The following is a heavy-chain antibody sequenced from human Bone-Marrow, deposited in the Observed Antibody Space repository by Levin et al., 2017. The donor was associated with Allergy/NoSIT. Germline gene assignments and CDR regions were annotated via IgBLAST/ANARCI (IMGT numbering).Heavy chain of an antibody. J-gene: IGHJ3*02. CDR2: ISGSGGST. V-gene: IGHV3-23*01. CDR3: AKGGSRYKGRIVVVAATHDAFDI. Sequence: GGSLRLSCAASGFTFSSYAMSWVRQAPGKGLEWVSAISGSGGSTYYADSVKGRFTISRDNSKNTLYLQMNSLRAEDTAVYYCAKGGSRYKGRIVVVAATHDAFDIWGQGTMVTVSS. D-gene: IGHD2-15*01. CDR1: GFTFSSYA.